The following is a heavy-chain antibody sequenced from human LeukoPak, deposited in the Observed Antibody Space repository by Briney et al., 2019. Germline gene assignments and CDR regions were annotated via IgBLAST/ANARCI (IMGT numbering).Heavy chain of an antibody. CDR2: IIPIFGTA. J-gene: IGHJ3*02. V-gene: IGHV1-69*06. CDR3: ARDLCSSTSCSIDDAFDI. Sequence: ASVKVSCKASGGTFSSYAISWVRQAPGQGLEWMGGIIPIFGTANYAQKFQGRVTITADKSTSTAYMELSSLRSEDTAVYYCARDLCSSTSCSIDDAFDIWGQGTMVTVSS. D-gene: IGHD2-2*01. CDR1: GGTFSSYA.